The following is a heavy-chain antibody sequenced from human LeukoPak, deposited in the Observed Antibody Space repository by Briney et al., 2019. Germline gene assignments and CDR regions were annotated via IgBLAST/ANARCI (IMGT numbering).Heavy chain of an antibody. D-gene: IGHD3-22*01. J-gene: IGHJ4*02. Sequence: PLETLSLTSAVYGGSFRGYYCSRIRQPPGNRREWIGEINHSGSTNYNPYLKSRVTISVDTSKNQFSLKLSSVTAADTAVYYCARGHVNLNYYDSSGYYYSFVYWGQGTLVTVSS. CDR2: INHSGST. CDR1: GGSFRGYY. V-gene: IGHV4-34*01. CDR3: ARGHVNLNYYDSSGYYYSFVY.